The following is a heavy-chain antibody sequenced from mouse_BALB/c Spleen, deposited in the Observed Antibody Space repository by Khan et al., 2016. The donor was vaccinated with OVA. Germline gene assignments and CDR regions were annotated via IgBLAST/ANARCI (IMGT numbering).Heavy chain of an antibody. D-gene: IGHD4-1*01. CDR2: IYPGGDTT. CDR3: ARAEWDVFAY. CDR1: GYTFTDYV. Sequence: QVQLKQSGPELVKPGASVKMSCKASGYTFTDYVMNWVKQRNGQGLEWIGQIYPGGDTTYYNEKFKGKATLTADRSSSTAYMQLSNLTSEDSAVYFCARAEWDVFAYWGQGTLVTVSA. J-gene: IGHJ3*01. V-gene: IGHV1-77*01.